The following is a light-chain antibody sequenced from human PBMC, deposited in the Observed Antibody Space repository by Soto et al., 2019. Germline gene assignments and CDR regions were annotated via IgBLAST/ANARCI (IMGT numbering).Light chain of an antibody. CDR1: SSDVGGYNY. Sequence: QSVLTQPPSASGSPGQSVTISCTGTSSDVGGYNYVSWYQQHPGKAPKLTIYEVSKRPSGVPDRFSGSKSGNTASLTVSGLQAEDEADYYCTSYAGSNNFFYVFGTGTKVTVL. CDR2: EVS. J-gene: IGLJ1*01. V-gene: IGLV2-8*01. CDR3: TSYAGSNNFFYV.